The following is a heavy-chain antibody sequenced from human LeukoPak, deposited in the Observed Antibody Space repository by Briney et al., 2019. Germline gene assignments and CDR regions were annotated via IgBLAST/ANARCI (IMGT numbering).Heavy chain of an antibody. Sequence: GASVKVSCKASGGTFSSYAISWVRQAPGQGLEWMGGIIPIFGTANYAQKFQGRVTITADESTSTAYMELSSLRSEDTAVYYCARDRAAARSYWFDPCGQGTLVTVSS. V-gene: IGHV1-69*13. D-gene: IGHD6-13*01. CDR3: ARDRAAARSYWFDP. CDR2: IIPIFGTA. J-gene: IGHJ5*02. CDR1: GGTFSSYA.